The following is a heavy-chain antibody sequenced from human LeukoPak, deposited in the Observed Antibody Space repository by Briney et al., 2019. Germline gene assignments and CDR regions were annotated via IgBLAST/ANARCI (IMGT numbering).Heavy chain of an antibody. CDR1: GGSISYYY. Sequence: SETLSLTCTVSGGSISYYYWSWIRHPPGKGLEWIGYIYYSGSTDYNPSLKSRVTISIDTSKDQFSLKLSSVTAADTAVYYCARFYYDSSGYYAAFDYWGQGTLVTVSS. CDR3: ARFYYDSSGYYAAFDY. J-gene: IGHJ4*02. D-gene: IGHD3-22*01. CDR2: IYYSGST. V-gene: IGHV4-59*08.